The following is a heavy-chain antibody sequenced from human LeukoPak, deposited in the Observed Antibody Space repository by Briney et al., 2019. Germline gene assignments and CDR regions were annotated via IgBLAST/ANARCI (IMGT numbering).Heavy chain of an antibody. CDR1: GASISAFH. V-gene: IGHV4-4*07. J-gene: IGHJ4*02. CDR2: IYSSGST. Sequence: PSETLSLTCTVSGASISAFHWTWFRQPAGKGLEWIGLIYSSGSTLFNPSLKSRVAMSVDLTKNQLSLKLTSVTAADTAMYYCARKDGDYWGRGTLVTVSS. CDR3: ARKDGDY.